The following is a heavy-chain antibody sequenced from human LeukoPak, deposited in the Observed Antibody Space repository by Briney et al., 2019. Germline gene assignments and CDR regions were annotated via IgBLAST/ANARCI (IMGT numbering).Heavy chain of an antibody. CDR1: GFTFSNYA. CDR2: ISGSGGST. CDR3: AKDWHDTSGYYYRTALFDY. Sequence: GGSLRLSCAASGFTFSNYAMNWVRQAPGKGLEWVSTISGSGGSTYYADSVKGRFTISRDNSKNTLYLQMNSLRAEDTAVYYCAKDWHDTSGYYYRTALFDYWGQGTLDTVSS. J-gene: IGHJ4*02. V-gene: IGHV3-23*01. D-gene: IGHD3-22*01.